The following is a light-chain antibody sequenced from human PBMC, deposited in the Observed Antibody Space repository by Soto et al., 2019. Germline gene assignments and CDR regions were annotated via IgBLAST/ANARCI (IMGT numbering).Light chain of an antibody. CDR3: QTWGTGIQV. CDR2: LNSDGSH. J-gene: IGLJ1*01. CDR1: SGHSSYA. Sequence: QSVLTQSPSASASLGASVKLTRTLSSGHSSYAIAWHQQQPEKGPRYLMKLNSDGSHSKGDGIPDRFSGSSSGAERYLTISSLQSEDEADYYCQTWGTGIQVFGTGTKLTVL. V-gene: IGLV4-69*01.